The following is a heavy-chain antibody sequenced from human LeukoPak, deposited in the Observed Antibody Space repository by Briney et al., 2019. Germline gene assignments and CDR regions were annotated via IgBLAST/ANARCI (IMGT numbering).Heavy chain of an antibody. CDR3: ARDVYYDILTPGLVAFDI. CDR1: GFTFSSYG. CDR2: ISNDGSNE. J-gene: IGHJ3*02. Sequence: GGSLRLSCAASGFTFSSYGMHWVRQAPGKGLEGVALISNDGSNEYYADSIKGRFTISRDNSKNTLYLQMNSLRAEDTAVYYCARDVYYDILTPGLVAFDIWGQGTMVTVSS. V-gene: IGHV3-30*03. D-gene: IGHD3-9*01.